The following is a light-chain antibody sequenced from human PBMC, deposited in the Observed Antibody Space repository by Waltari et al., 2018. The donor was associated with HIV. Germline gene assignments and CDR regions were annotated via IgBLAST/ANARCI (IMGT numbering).Light chain of an antibody. CDR3: HQYGSSPRT. CDR1: DTVVSNY. Sequence: EIVLTPSPGTLSLSPGERATLSCTASDTVVSNYLAWYRQTPGQAPSLLIYAASRRATGIPDRFSASGSGTDFTLTISRLEPEDFAVYYCHQYGSSPRTFGQGTKVEI. CDR2: AAS. J-gene: IGKJ1*01. V-gene: IGKV3-20*01.